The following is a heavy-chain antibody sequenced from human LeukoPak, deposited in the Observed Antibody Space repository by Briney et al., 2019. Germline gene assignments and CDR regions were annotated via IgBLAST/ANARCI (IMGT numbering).Heavy chain of an antibody. CDR1: GYTFGDYG. CDR2: NIRGGDIT. J-gene: IGHJ4*02. Sequence: GGSLRLSCAASGYTFGDYGMSWVRQVAGKGLEWVSGNIRGGDITGYADFVKGRFTISRDNAKNSLYLQMNSLRVEDTALYHCARKGLGGELGGFDSWGQGTLVTVSS. V-gene: IGHV3-20*01. CDR3: ARKGLGGELGGFDS. D-gene: IGHD1-7*01.